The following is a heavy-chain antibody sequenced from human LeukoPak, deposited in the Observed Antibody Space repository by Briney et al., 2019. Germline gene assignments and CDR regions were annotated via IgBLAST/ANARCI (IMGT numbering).Heavy chain of an antibody. CDR3: ARVGVRGGYGMDV. Sequence: TSETLSLTCTVSGGSISSGGYYWSWIRQHPGKGLEWIGYIYYSGSTYYNPSLKSRVTISVDTSKNQFSLKLSSVTAADTAVYYCARVGVRGGYGMDVWGQGTTVTVSS. J-gene: IGHJ6*02. CDR2: IYYSGST. CDR1: GGSISSGGYY. D-gene: IGHD3-10*01. V-gene: IGHV4-31*03.